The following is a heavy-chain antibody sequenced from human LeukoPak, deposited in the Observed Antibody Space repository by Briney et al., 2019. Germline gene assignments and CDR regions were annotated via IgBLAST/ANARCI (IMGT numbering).Heavy chain of an antibody. D-gene: IGHD2/OR15-2a*01. J-gene: IGHJ4*02. CDR1: GFTFSSHA. CDR3: VRDLWGFDY. V-gene: IGHV3-64D*09. CDR2: ISDTGGSR. Sequence: PGGSLRLSCSASGFTFSSHAMHWVRQAPGKGLEFVAVISDTGGSRYSADSAKDRFTISRDNSKNTLYLQMSSLRPEDTAVYYCVRDLWGFDYWGQGTLVTVSS.